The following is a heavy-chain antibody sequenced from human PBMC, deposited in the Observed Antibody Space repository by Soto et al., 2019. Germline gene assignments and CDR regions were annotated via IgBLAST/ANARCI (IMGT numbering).Heavy chain of an antibody. V-gene: IGHV3-73*01. CDR1: GFTFSGSA. J-gene: IGHJ3*02. Sequence: PGGSLRLSRAASGFTFSGSAMHWVRQASGKGLEWVGRIRSKANSYATAYAASVKGRFTISRDDSKNTAYLQMNSLKTEDTAVYYCTTRITGSSSSPSTDAFDIWRQGTMVT. CDR2: IRSKANSYAT. D-gene: IGHD6-6*01. CDR3: TTRITGSSSSPSTDAFDI.